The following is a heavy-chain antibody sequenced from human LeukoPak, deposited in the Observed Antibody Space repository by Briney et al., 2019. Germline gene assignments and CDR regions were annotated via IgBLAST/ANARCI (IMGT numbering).Heavy chain of an antibody. CDR3: ASSIVARLDC. CDR1: GFTFSNYY. J-gene: IGHJ4*02. D-gene: IGHD6-6*01. CDR2: LNPSGGGT. Sequence: GASVKVSCKASGFTFSNYYIHWVRQSPGQGLEWMGELNPSGGGTRYAQKFQGRVTMTRDMSANTVDMELSSLRSEDTATYYRASSIVARLDCWGQGTRVTVTS. V-gene: IGHV1-46*01.